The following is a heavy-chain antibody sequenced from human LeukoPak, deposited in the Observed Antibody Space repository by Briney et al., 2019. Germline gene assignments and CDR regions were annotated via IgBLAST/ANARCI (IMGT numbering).Heavy chain of an antibody. V-gene: IGHV4-59*01. D-gene: IGHD1-14*01. CDR3: ASGTFDGPLYGTYWYFHV. CDR2: IYSNGNT. Sequence: SETLSLTCAVSGASINNNYWTWVRQPPRKGLEWIGYIYSNGNTNYNPPLKGRVTMSIETSKNQFSLQLPSVTAADTAVYYCASGTFDGPLYGTYWYFHVWGRGTLVTVSS. CDR1: GASINNNY. J-gene: IGHJ2*01.